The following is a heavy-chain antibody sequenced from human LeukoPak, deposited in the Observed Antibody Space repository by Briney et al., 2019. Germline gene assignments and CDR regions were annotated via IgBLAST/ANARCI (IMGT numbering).Heavy chain of an antibody. Sequence: PSETLSLTCAVYGGXFSGYYCNWIRQPLGKGLEWIGEINHFGRTKYNPSLKSRVTISGDTSKNQFSLKINSLTAADTAVYYCARSYRAHQTFYSSHFFDYWGQGTLVTVSS. D-gene: IGHD5-18*01. CDR2: INHFGRT. V-gene: IGHV4-34*01. CDR3: ARSYRAHQTFYSSHFFDY. CDR1: GGXFSGYY. J-gene: IGHJ4*02.